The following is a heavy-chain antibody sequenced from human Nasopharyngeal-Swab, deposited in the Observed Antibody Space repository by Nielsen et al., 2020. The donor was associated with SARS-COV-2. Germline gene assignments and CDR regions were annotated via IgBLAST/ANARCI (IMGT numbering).Heavy chain of an antibody. CDR1: GWSFSGYY. CDR3: ARASPTYYYYYMDV. CDR2: INHSGST. Sequence: SETLSLTCAVYGWSFSGYYWSWIRQPPGKGPEWIGEINHSGSTNYNPSLKSRVTISVDTSKNQFSLKLSSVTAADTAVYYCARASPTYYYYYMDVWGKGTTVTVSS. V-gene: IGHV4-34*01. J-gene: IGHJ6*03.